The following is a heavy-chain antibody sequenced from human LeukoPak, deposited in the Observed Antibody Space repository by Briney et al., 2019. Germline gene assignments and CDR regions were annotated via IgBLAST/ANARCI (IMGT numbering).Heavy chain of an antibody. CDR1: GGTFSSYA. D-gene: IGHD4-17*01. V-gene: IGHV1-69*04. CDR2: IIPILDIA. CDR3: AREFSTTAQITPWFDP. J-gene: IGHJ5*02. Sequence: ASVKVSCKASGGTFSSYAINWVRQAPGQGLEWMGRIIPILDIANYPQRFQGRVTITADKSTNTAYMELSSLRSEDTAMYYCAREFSTTAQITPWFDPWGQGTLVIVSS.